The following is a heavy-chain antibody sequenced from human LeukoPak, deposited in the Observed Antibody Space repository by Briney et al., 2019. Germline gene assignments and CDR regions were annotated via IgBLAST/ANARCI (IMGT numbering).Heavy chain of an antibody. D-gene: IGHD4-17*01. CDR3: ARKGPLRDSIPFLDV. J-gene: IGHJ6*04. CDR1: GGSFSGFY. CDR2: INHSGST. V-gene: IGHV4-34*01. Sequence: SETLSLTCAVYGGSFSGFYWCWIRQPPGKGLEWIGEINHSGSTNYNPSLKSRVTISVDTSKNQFSLKVSSVTAADTAVYYCARKGPLRDSIPFLDVWGKGTTVTVSS.